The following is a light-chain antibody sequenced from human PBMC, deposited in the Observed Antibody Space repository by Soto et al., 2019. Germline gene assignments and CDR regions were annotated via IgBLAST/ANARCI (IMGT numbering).Light chain of an antibody. Sequence: DMQMTQSPSSLSASVGDRVTITCQASQDVKMYLNWYRQTPGKVPKLLIYDASKLEAGVPSRFRGSGSGTDFTLTITSLQPEDTGTYYCQEYGVVPRFGPGTRVNIK. CDR2: DAS. V-gene: IGKV1-33*01. J-gene: IGKJ3*01. CDR1: QDVKMY. CDR3: QEYGVVPR.